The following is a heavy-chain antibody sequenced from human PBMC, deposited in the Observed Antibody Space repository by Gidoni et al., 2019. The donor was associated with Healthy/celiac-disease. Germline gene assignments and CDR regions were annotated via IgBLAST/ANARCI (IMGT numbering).Heavy chain of an antibody. CDR1: GSTFTSYG. CDR2: ISAYNGNT. Sequence: QVQLVQSGAEVKKPGASVKVSCKASGSTFTSYGISWVRQAPGQGLEWMGWISAYNGNTNYAQKLQGRVTMTTDTSTSTAYMELRSLRSDDTAVYYCARDLAGTYYYDSSGYYGAFDIWGQGTMVTVSS. J-gene: IGHJ3*02. V-gene: IGHV1-18*01. D-gene: IGHD3-22*01. CDR3: ARDLAGTYYYDSSGYYGAFDI.